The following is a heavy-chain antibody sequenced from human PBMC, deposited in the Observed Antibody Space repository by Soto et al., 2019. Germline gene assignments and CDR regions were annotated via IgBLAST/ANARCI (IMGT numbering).Heavy chain of an antibody. CDR1: GFTFSSYS. V-gene: IGHV3-21*01. CDR2: ISVSGDYI. CDR3: ASSLKSATDD. J-gene: IGHJ4*02. Sequence: EVQLVESGGGLVKPGGSLRLSCAASGFTFSSYSMNWVRQATGKGLEWVSSISVSGDYIYYADSVKGRFTISRDNAKNSLFLQMNSLRVEDTAVYYCASSLKSATDDWGQGTLVTVSA.